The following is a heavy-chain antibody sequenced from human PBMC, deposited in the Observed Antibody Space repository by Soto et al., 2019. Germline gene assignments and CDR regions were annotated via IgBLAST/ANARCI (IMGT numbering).Heavy chain of an antibody. Sequence: EVQLLESGGGLVQPGGSLRLSCAASGFTFNNYAMSWVRQAPGKGLEWVSIVTGSGSTTDYADSVKGRFTISRDKSKNTLFLQMNSLRAEDTAVYYCAKTGGSYWGFDYWGQGTLVTVSS. CDR1: GFTFNNYA. J-gene: IGHJ4*02. CDR2: VTGSGSTT. CDR3: AKTGGSYWGFDY. D-gene: IGHD1-26*01. V-gene: IGHV3-23*01.